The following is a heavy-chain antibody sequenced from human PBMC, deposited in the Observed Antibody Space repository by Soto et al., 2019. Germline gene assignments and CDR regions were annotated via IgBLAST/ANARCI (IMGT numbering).Heavy chain of an antibody. D-gene: IGHD1-26*01. J-gene: IGHJ4*02. Sequence: EVQLVESGGGLVQPGGSLRLSCAASGFTVNDYYMTWVRQAPGKGLEWVSLLYSGGSTIYADSVKGRVTISRDSSKNTLYLQMNSLRVEDTAVYYCARATVGASDFGFDSWGQGTLVNVSS. V-gene: IGHV3-53*01. CDR3: ARATVGASDFGFDS. CDR1: GFTVNDYY. CDR2: LYSGGST.